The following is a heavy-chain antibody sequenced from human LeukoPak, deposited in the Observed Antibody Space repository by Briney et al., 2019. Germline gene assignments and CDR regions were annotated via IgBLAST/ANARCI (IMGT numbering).Heavy chain of an antibody. CDR1: GGTFSSYT. CDR2: IIPILGIA. J-gene: IGHJ5*02. D-gene: IGHD2-2*01. CDR3: ARDIVVVPAATLLGSYNWFDP. V-gene: IGHV1-69*04. Sequence: ASMKVSCKAPGGTFSSYTISWVRQAPGQGLEWMGRIIPILGIANYAQKFQGRVTITADKSTSTAYMELSSLRSEDTAVYYCARDIVVVPAATLLGSYNWFDPWGQGTLVTVSS.